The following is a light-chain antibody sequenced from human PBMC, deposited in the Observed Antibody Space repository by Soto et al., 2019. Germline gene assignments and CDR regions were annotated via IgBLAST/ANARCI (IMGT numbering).Light chain of an antibody. CDR2: EVS. J-gene: IGLJ2*01. V-gene: IGLV2-8*01. CDR1: SSDVGGYNY. Sequence: QSVLTQPPSASGSPGQSVTISCTGTSSDVGGYNYVSWYQQHPGKAPKFLIFEVSRRPSGVPDRFSGSKSGNTASLTVSGLQADDEADYYCSSYAGSNNPVIFGGGPQLTVL. CDR3: SSYAGSNNPVI.